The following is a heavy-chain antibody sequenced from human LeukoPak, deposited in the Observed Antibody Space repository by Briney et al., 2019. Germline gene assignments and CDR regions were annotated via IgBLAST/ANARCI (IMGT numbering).Heavy chain of an antibody. J-gene: IGHJ4*02. Sequence: PGGSLRLSCAASGFTFSSYGMSWVRQAPGKGLEWVSAISGSGGSTYYADSVKGRFTISRDNSKNTLYLQMNSLRAEDTAVYYCAKDELLWFGELGHYFDYWGQGTLVTVSS. CDR1: GFTFSSYG. CDR3: AKDELLWFGELGHYFDY. CDR2: ISGSGGST. V-gene: IGHV3-23*01. D-gene: IGHD3-10*01.